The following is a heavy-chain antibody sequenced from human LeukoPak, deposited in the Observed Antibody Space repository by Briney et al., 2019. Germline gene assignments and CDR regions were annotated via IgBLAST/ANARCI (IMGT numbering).Heavy chain of an antibody. CDR2: INAGNGNT. Sequence: ASVKVSCKASGYTFTSYAMHWVRQAPGQRLEWMGWINAGNGNTKYSQKFQGRVTFTRDTSASTAYMELSSLRSEDTAVYYCARDRAIGYCSGGSCPYYFDYWGQGTLVTVSS. J-gene: IGHJ4*02. V-gene: IGHV1-3*01. CDR1: GYTFTSYA. CDR3: ARDRAIGYCSGGSCPYYFDY. D-gene: IGHD2-15*01.